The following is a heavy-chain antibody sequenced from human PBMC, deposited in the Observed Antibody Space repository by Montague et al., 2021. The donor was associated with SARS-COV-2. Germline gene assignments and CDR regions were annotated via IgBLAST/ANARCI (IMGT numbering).Heavy chain of an antibody. Sequence: SETLSLTCTISGGSMRRYYWTWIRQLPGKELKWIGSIYDSGGARYNPSLKSRVSISVDASKNQFSLRVSSVSVADTAVYYCARGGGNSADYYNYTMDVWGQGTTVTVFS. CDR2: IYDSGGA. CDR1: GGSMRRYY. D-gene: IGHD4-23*01. J-gene: IGHJ6*02. V-gene: IGHV4-59*01. CDR3: ARGGGNSADYYNYTMDV.